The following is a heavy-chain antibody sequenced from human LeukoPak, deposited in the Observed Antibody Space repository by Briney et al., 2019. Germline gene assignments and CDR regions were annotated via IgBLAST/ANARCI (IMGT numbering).Heavy chain of an antibody. CDR2: IYTSGST. CDR3: ARGRAYYDYVWGSYRYDY. D-gene: IGHD3-16*02. V-gene: IGHV4-4*07. Sequence: SETLSLTCTASGGSISSYYWSWIRQPAGKGLEWIGRIYTSGSTNYNPSLKSRVTISVDTSKNQFSLKLSSVTAADTAVYYCARGRAYYDYVWGSYRYDYWGQGTLVTVSS. J-gene: IGHJ4*02. CDR1: GGSISSYY.